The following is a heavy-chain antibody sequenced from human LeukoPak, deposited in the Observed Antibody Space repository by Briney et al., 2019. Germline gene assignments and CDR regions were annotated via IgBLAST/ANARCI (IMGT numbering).Heavy chain of an antibody. CDR2: ISGRGGSA. J-gene: IGHJ4*02. Sequence: GGSLRLSCAASGFTFSSYAMSWVRQAPGKGREWVSAISGRGGSAYYADSVKGRFTISRDNSKNTLYLQMNSLRAEDTAVYYCAKDQAYSSSWYVHAPYYFDYWGQGTLVTVSS. D-gene: IGHD6-13*01. V-gene: IGHV3-23*01. CDR3: AKDQAYSSSWYVHAPYYFDY. CDR1: GFTFSSYA.